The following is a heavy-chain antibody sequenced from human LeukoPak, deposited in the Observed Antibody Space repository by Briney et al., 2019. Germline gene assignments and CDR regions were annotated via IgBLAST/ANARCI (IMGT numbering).Heavy chain of an antibody. V-gene: IGHV4-34*01. J-gene: IGHJ4*02. Sequence: PSETLSLSCAVYGGSFSGYYWSWIRQPPGKGLEWIGEINHSGSTNYNPSLKSRVTISVDTSKNQFSLKLSSVTAADTAVYYCAREGYSYGLFDYWGQGTLVTASS. CDR3: AREGYSYGLFDY. CDR1: GGSFSGYY. CDR2: INHSGST. D-gene: IGHD5-18*01.